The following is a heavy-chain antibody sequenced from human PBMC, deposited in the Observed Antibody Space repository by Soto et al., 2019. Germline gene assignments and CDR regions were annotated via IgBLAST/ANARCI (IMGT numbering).Heavy chain of an antibody. V-gene: IGHV3-30*18. Sequence: QVQLVESGGGVVQPGRSLRRSCAASGFTFSSYGMHWVRQAPGKGLEWVAVISYDGSNKYYADSVKGRFTISRDNSMNTLYLQMNSLRAEDTAVYYCAKACPHSSGWYSDDAFDIWGQGTMVTVSS. CDR3: AKACPHSSGWYSDDAFDI. D-gene: IGHD6-19*01. CDR2: ISYDGSNK. CDR1: GFTFSSYG. J-gene: IGHJ3*02.